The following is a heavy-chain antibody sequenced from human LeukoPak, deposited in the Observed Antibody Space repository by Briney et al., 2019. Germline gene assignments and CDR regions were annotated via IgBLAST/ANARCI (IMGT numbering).Heavy chain of an antibody. V-gene: IGHV1-69*01. J-gene: IGHJ5*02. D-gene: IGHD2-15*01. Sequence: GSSVKVSCKASGGIFSNYAISWVRQAPGQGLEWMGGIIPIFGTANYAQKFQGRVTITADESTSTAYMVLSSLRSEDTAVYYCARVLNSRCRRDGNCYSEFDRWFDPWGQGTLVTVSS. CDR2: IIPIFGTA. CDR1: GGIFSNYA. CDR3: ARVLNSRCRRDGNCYSEFDRWFDP.